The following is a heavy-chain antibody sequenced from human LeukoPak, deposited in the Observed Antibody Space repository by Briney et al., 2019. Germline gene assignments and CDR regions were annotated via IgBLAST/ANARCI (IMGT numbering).Heavy chain of an antibody. D-gene: IGHD3-16*01. J-gene: IGHJ4*02. V-gene: IGHV4-4*09. CDR1: GGSISSYY. CDR2: IYTSGST. Sequence: SETLSLTCTVSGGSISSYYWSWIRQPPGKGLEWIGYIYTSGSTNYHPSLKSRVTISVDTSKDQFSLRLSSVTAADTAVYYCASHTGLWGQGTLVTVSS. CDR3: ASHTGL.